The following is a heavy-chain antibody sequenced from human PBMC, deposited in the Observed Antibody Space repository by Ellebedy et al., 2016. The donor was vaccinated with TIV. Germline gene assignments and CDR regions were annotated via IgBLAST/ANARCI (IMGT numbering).Heavy chain of an antibody. Sequence: GESLKISXAGSGLNFGDFYVTWYRQAAGKGLEWIGFIRANIYGGTTVYAASLKDRFIISRDESKNIAYLHMSSLKTEDTAFYFCVAYHLGPFYWGQGTPVTVSS. V-gene: IGHV3-49*03. J-gene: IGHJ4*02. CDR2: IRANIYGGTT. CDR1: GLNFGDFY. D-gene: IGHD3-16*01. CDR3: VAYHLGPFY.